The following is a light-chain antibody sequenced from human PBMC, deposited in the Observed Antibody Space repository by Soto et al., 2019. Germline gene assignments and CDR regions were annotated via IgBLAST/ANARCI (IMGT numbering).Light chain of an antibody. Sequence: QSVLTQPPSVSGAPGQRVTISCTGSSSDLGGFNYVSWYQIHPGKAPRLIVYEVSNGPSGVSNRFSGSKSGNTASLTISGLQADNEAVYFCSSYTSSSICYVFGSGTKGTVL. CDR3: SSYTSSSICYV. J-gene: IGLJ1*01. CDR1: SSDLGGFNY. V-gene: IGLV2-14*01. CDR2: EVS.